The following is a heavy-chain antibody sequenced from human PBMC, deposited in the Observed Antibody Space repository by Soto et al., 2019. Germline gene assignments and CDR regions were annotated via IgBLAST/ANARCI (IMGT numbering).Heavy chain of an antibody. V-gene: IGHV2-5*02. CDR3: AREGYYDSSGYDNY. CDR1: GFSLSTSGVG. J-gene: IGHJ4*02. D-gene: IGHD3-22*01. Sequence: QITLKESGPTLVKPTQTLTLTCTFSGFSLSTSGVGVGWIRQPPGKALEWLALIYRDDDKRYSPSLKSRLTITKDTSKNQVVLTMTNMDPVDTATYYCAREGYYDSSGYDNYWGEGTLVTVSS. CDR2: IYRDDDK.